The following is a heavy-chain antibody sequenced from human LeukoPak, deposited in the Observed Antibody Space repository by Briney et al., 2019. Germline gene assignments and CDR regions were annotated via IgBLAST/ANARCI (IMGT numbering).Heavy chain of an antibody. Sequence: AGSLRLSCVASGFTFSRYTINWIRQAPGRGLEWVSAISGGDTRYYAASFGGRFIVTRDNAKNIVYLQMGNLRPEDTAIYFCANNRETDNVWTFDLWGRGTMVTVSS. CDR2: ISGGDTR. J-gene: IGHJ3*01. V-gene: IGHV3-23*01. D-gene: IGHD3-16*01. CDR3: ANNRETDNVWTFDL. CDR1: GFTFSRYT.